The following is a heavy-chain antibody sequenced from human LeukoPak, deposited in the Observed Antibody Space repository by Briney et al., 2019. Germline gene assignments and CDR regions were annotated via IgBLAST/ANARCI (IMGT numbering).Heavy chain of an antibody. CDR1: GFTFSSYA. D-gene: IGHD3-10*01. Sequence: PGGSLRLSCAASGFTFSSYAMSWVRRAPGKGLEWVSAISGSGGSTYYADSVKGRFTISRDNSKNTLYLQMNSLRAEDTAVYYCAKGGVLLWYGGNDYWGQGTLVTLSS. V-gene: IGHV3-23*01. J-gene: IGHJ4*02. CDR2: ISGSGGST. CDR3: AKGGVLLWYGGNDY.